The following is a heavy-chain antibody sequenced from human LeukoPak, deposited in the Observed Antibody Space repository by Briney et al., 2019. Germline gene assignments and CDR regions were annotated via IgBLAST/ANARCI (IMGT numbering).Heavy chain of an antibody. Sequence: ASVKVSCKASGYTFTSYDINWVRQATGQGLEWMGWMNPNSGNTGYAQKFQGRATMTRNTSISTAYMELSSLRSEDTAVYYCARRSRRGKFFDYWGQGTLVTVSS. CDR2: MNPNSGNT. V-gene: IGHV1-8*01. CDR1: GYTFTSYD. CDR3: ARRSRRGKFFDY. J-gene: IGHJ4*02.